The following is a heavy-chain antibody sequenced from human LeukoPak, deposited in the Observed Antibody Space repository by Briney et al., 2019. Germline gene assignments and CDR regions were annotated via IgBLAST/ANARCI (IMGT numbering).Heavy chain of an antibody. CDR3: ARDGAEMVRGVIGWFDP. D-gene: IGHD3-10*01. CDR1: GGSISSGSYY. V-gene: IGHV4-61*02. J-gene: IGHJ5*02. CDR2: IYTSGST. Sequence: SETLSLTCTVSGGSISSGSYYWSWIRQPAGKGLEWIGRIYTSGSTNYNPSLNSRVTISVDTYKNQFSLKLSSVTAADTAVYYCARDGAEMVRGVIGWFDPWGQGTLVTVSS.